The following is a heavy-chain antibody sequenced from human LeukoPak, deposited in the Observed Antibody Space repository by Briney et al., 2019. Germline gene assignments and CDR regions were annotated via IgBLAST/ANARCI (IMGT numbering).Heavy chain of an antibody. J-gene: IGHJ3*02. D-gene: IGHD2-21*02. CDR1: GGSISSYY. Sequence: PSETLSVTCTVSGGSISSYYWSWIRQPAGKGLEWIGRLYTSGSTNYNPSLKSRVTMSVDTSKNQFSLKLSSVTAADTALYYCTRDNGGDWYAFDIWGQGTVVTVSS. CDR2: LYTSGST. V-gene: IGHV4-4*07. CDR3: TRDNGGDWYAFDI.